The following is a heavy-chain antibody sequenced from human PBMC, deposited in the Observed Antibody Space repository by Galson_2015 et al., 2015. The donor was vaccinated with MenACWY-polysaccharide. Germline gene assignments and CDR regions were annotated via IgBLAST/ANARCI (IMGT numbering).Heavy chain of an antibody. V-gene: IGHV4-61*01. CDR2: MSYSGRA. CDR1: RDSVTSVTYY. D-gene: IGHD3-22*01. Sequence: SEPLSLTCTVSRDSVTSVTYYWGWLRQSPGKGLEWIGYMSYSGRANYNPSLRSRVTISIDTSKNQFSLSLTSVTAADSAMYYCAREPTYDRSFGWFDPWGQGTLVTVSP. CDR3: AREPTYDRSFGWFDP. J-gene: IGHJ5*02.